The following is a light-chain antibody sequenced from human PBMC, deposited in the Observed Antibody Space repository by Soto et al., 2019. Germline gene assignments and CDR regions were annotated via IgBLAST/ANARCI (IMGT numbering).Light chain of an antibody. V-gene: IGKV3-15*01. CDR1: KIVGNN. Sequence: EIVMTNSPATLSVSPVYISTLYCRASKIVGNNLAFYQPTPGQAPRLLIYGSSTSATCVPARFSGIVSGTDFTLTISRLEPEDFAVYYCQQYGSSPPTCGQGTKGAIK. J-gene: IGKJ1*01. CDR2: GSS. CDR3: QQYGSSPPT.